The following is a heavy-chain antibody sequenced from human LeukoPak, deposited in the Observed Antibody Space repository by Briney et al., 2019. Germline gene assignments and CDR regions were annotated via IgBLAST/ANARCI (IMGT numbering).Heavy chain of an antibody. J-gene: IGHJ4*02. Sequence: SVQFSCKVSGYTLTELSMHWVRQAPGKGLEWMGGFDPEDGETIYAQKFQGRVTMTEDTSTNKAYIELSSLRAEDTAVYYCATGSSGYPFLDYWGQGTLVTVSS. CDR2: FDPEDGET. D-gene: IGHD3-22*01. CDR3: ATGSSGYPFLDY. CDR1: GYTLTELS. V-gene: IGHV1-24*01.